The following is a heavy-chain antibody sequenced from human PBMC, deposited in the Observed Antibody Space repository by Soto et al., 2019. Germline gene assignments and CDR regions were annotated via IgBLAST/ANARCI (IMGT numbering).Heavy chain of an antibody. V-gene: IGHV3-7*01. CDR1: GFTFSSYW. D-gene: IGHD1-1*01. CDR2: INQDGNED. CDR3: ARTGDGHHDFLDY. J-gene: IGHJ4*02. Sequence: GGSLRLSCAASGFTFSSYWMNWVSQAPGKGLEWVANINQDGNEDNLLDSVKGRFTISRDNAKNSLFLQMNSLRVDDTAVYYCARTGDGHHDFLDYWGQGALVTVSS.